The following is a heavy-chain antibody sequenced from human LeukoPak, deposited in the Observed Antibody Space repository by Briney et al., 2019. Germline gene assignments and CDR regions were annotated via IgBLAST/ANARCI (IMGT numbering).Heavy chain of an antibody. Sequence: PSETLSLTCAVYGGSFSGYYWSWIRQPPGKGLEWVGEINHSGSTNYNPSLKSRVTISVDTSKNQFSLKLSSVTAADTAVYYCARFLGYCSSTGCYGDAFDIWGQGTMVTVSS. D-gene: IGHD2-2*01. J-gene: IGHJ3*02. V-gene: IGHV4-34*01. CDR1: GGSFSGYY. CDR2: INHSGST. CDR3: ARFLGYCSSTGCYGDAFDI.